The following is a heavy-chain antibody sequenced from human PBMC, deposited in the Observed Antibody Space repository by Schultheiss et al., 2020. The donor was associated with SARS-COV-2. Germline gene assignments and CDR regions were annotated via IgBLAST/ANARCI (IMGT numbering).Heavy chain of an antibody. D-gene: IGHD6-19*01. V-gene: IGHV4-34*01. CDR1: GGSISSYY. CDR3: ARGSIAVAGTSYYFDY. J-gene: IGHJ4*02. CDR2: INHSGST. Sequence: SETLSLTCTVSGGSISSYYWSWIRQPPGKGLEWIGEINHSGSTNYNPSLKSRVTISVDTSKNQFSLKLSSVTAADTAVYYCARGSIAVAGTSYYFDYWGQGTLVTVSS.